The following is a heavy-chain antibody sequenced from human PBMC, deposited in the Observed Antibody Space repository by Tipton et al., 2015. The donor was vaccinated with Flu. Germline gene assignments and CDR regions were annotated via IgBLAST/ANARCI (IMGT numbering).Heavy chain of an antibody. J-gene: IGHJ5*02. CDR3: ARPTVTAGFDP. CDR2: ITHSGDT. V-gene: IGHV4-34*01. CDR1: GGSFSGYN. D-gene: IGHD4-17*01. Sequence: TLSLTCAVFGGSFSGYNWNWIRQAPGKGLEWVGEITHSGDTNYNPSLKSRVIISVDMSKNQFSLTLTSVTAADTAVYYCARPTVTAGFDPWGQGTLVTASS.